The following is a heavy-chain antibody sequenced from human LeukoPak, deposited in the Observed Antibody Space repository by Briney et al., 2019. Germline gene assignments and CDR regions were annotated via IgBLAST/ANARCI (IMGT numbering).Heavy chain of an antibody. J-gene: IGHJ4*02. Sequence: SETLSLTCTVSGGSISGYYWSWIRQPPGKGLEWVDYITYSGSTNYNPSLKSRVTMSVDTSKNQFSLRLSSVTAADTAVYYCARHGSSYSFDCWGQGTLVTVSS. CDR1: GGSISGYY. CDR3: ARHGSSYSFDC. V-gene: IGHV4-59*08. CDR2: ITYSGST. D-gene: IGHD6-13*01.